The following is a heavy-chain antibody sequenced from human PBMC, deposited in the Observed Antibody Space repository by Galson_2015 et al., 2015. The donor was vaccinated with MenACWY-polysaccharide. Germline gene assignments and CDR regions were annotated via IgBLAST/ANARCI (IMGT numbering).Heavy chain of an antibody. CDR3: VRDNGYYYGY. V-gene: IGHV6-1*01. CDR1: GDSVSSNSAA. Sequence: CAISGDSVSSNSAAWNWIRQSPSRGLEWLARAFYRSKWSKDYAESVKGRITVTPDISKNQFSLQLNSVTPEDTAVYYCVRDNGYYYGYWGQGTLVTVSS. D-gene: IGHD3-22*01. CDR2: AFYRSKWSK. J-gene: IGHJ4*02.